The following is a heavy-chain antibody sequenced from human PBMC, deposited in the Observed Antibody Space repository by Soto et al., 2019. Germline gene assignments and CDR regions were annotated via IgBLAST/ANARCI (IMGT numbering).Heavy chain of an antibody. D-gene: IGHD4-17*01. CDR1: GGSISSSNW. V-gene: IGHV4-4*02. Sequence: QVQLQESGPGLVKPSGTLSLTCAVSGGSISSSNWWSWVRQPPGKGLEWIGEIYHSGSTNYNPSLKSRVTISVDKSKNQFSLKLSSVTAADTAVYYCARGRSGHYGDYDVYFDYRGQGTLVTVSS. CDR3: ARGRSGHYGDYDVYFDY. J-gene: IGHJ4*02. CDR2: IYHSGST.